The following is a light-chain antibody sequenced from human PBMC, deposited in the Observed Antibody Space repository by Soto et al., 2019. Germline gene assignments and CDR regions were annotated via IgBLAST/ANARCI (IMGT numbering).Light chain of an antibody. CDR2: SAS. CDR3: QKYNSAPCT. CDR1: QGISSS. J-gene: IGKJ3*01. V-gene: IGKV1-27*01. Sequence: DVQMTQSPSSLSASVGDNVTITCRASQGISSSLAWYQQTPGKVPKLLIYSASTLQSGVPSRFSGSGSGTVFTLTINSLQPEDVASYYCQKYNSAPCTFGPGTKVDLK.